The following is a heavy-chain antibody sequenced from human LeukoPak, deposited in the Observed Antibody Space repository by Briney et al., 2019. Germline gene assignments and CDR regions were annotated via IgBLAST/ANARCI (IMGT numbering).Heavy chain of an antibody. D-gene: IGHD3-10*01. CDR2: IKQDGSEK. CDR3: ARGRGGLLWFGEFNS. CDR1: GFTFSSYW. V-gene: IGHV3-7*04. Sequence: GRSLRLSCAASGFTFSSYWMNWVRQAPGKRLEWVANIKQDGSEKYYVDSVRGRFTIYRDNASNSLFLQMNSLRAEDTAVYYCARGRGGLLWFGEFNSWGQGTLVTVSS. J-gene: IGHJ4*02.